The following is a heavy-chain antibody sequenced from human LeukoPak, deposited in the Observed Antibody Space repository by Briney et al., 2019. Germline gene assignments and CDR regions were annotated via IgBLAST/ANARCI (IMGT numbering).Heavy chain of an antibody. D-gene: IGHD5-12*01. CDR2: IIPILGIA. V-gene: IGHV1-69*04. CDR3: AREYSGYDGPMG. CDR1: GGTFSSYA. Sequence: SVKVSCKASGGTFSSYAISWVRQAPGQGLEWMGRIIPILGIANYAQKFQGRVTTTADKSTSTAYMELSSLRSEDTAVYYCAREYSGYDGPMGWGQGTLVTVSS. J-gene: IGHJ4*02.